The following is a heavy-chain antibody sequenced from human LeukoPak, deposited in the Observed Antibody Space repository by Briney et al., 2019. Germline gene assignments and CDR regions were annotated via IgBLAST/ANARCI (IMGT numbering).Heavy chain of an antibody. CDR3: AKGKWELRSGVY. J-gene: IGHJ4*02. CDR2: INTDGSSP. Sequence: GGSLRLSCAASGFTFSSYWMHWVRQAPGKGLVWLSRINTDGSSPGYADSVKGRFTISRDNAKNTLYLQVNSLRAEDTAVYYCAKGKWELRSGVYWGQGTLVTVSS. CDR1: GFTFSSYW. D-gene: IGHD1-26*01. V-gene: IGHV3-74*01.